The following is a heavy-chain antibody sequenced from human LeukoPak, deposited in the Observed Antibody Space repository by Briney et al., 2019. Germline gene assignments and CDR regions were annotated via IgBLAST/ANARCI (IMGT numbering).Heavy chain of an antibody. CDR3: AKVAGSSSWYNYYYGMDV. J-gene: IGHJ6*02. CDR2: ISYDGSNK. V-gene: IGHV3-30*18. Sequence: GGSLRLSCAASGFTFRSYGMHWVRQAPGKGLEWVAVISYDGSNKYYADSVKGRFTISRDNSKNTLYLQMNSLRAEDTAVYYCAKVAGSSSWYNYYYGMDVWGQGTTVTVSS. D-gene: IGHD6-13*01. CDR1: GFTFRSYG.